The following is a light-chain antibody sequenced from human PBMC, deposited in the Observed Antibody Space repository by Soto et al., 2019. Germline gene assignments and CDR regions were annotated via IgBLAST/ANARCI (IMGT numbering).Light chain of an antibody. Sequence: QSALTQPASVSGSPGQSITIFCTGTSSDVGGYNYVSWYQQRPGKPPKLMIYDVTNRPSGVSNRFSGSKSGSTASLTISGLQAEDEGDYYCSSYTTSNAVVFGGGTKLTVL. V-gene: IGLV2-14*03. CDR3: SSYTTSNAVV. CDR2: DVT. J-gene: IGLJ2*01. CDR1: SSDVGGYNY.